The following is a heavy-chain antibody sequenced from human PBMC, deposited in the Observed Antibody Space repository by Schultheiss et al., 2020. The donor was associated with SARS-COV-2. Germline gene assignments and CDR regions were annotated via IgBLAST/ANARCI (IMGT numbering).Heavy chain of an antibody. Sequence: LSCTVSGGSISSSSYYWSWIRQPPGKGLEWIGEINHSGSTNYNPSLKSRVTISVDTSKNQFSLKLNSVTAADTAVYYCARLRTGTTIYYYYGMDVWGQGTTVTVSS. CDR1: GGSISSSSYY. CDR2: INHSGST. J-gene: IGHJ6*02. V-gene: IGHV4-39*07. D-gene: IGHD1-7*01. CDR3: ARLRTGTTIYYYYGMDV.